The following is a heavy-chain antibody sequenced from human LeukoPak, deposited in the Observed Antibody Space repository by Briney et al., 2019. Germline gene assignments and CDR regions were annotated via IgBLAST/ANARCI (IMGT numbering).Heavy chain of an antibody. D-gene: IGHD3-10*01. CDR2: IWYDGSNE. J-gene: IGHJ6*03. V-gene: IGHV3-33*08. CDR3: ARAKAHYGSGSYSNYYYYYYMDV. Sequence: GGSLRLSCAASEFSFKSYGMHWVRQSPGKGLEWVAVIWYDGSNEYCADSVKGRFTISRDNSKNTLYLQMNSLRAEDTAVYYCARAKAHYGSGSYSNYYYYYYMDVWGKGTTVTVSS. CDR1: EFSFKSYG.